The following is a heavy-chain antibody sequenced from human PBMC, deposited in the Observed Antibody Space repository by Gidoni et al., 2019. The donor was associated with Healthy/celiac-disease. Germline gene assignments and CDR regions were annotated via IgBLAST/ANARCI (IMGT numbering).Heavy chain of an antibody. Sequence: QLQLQESGPGLVKPSETLSLTCTVSGCSISSSSYYWGWIRQPPGKGLEWIGSIYYSGSTYYNPSLKSRVTISVDTSKNQFSLKLSSVTAADTAVYYCARVDDYGDYGRRKSVDYWGQGTLVTVSS. CDR3: ARVDDYGDYGRRKSVDY. J-gene: IGHJ4*02. V-gene: IGHV4-39*01. D-gene: IGHD4-17*01. CDR1: GCSISSSSYY. CDR2: IYYSGST.